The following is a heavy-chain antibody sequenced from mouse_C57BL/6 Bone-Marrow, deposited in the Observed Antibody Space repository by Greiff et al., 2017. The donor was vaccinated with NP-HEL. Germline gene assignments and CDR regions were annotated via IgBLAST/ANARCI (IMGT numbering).Heavy chain of an antibody. CDR3: ARPSPCSNYAFDY. CDR2: INPYNGCT. V-gene: IGHV1-19*01. Sequence: VQLQQSGPVLVKPGASVKMSCKASGYTFTDYYMNWVKQSHGKSLEWIGVINPYNGCTSYNQKFKGKATLTVDKSSSTAYMELNSLTSEDSAVYYCARPSPCSNYAFDYWGQGTTLTVSS. J-gene: IGHJ2*01. CDR1: GYTFTDYY. D-gene: IGHD2-5*01.